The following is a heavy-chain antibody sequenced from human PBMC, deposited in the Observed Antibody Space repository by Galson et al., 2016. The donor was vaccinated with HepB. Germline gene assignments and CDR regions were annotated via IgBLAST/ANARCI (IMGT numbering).Heavy chain of an antibody. D-gene: IGHD3-3*01. CDR1: GGSISGYY. CDR2: IHYSGNT. V-gene: IGHV4-59*08. CDR3: ARQAAYYDFWSGSYYFDY. Sequence: ETLSLTCTVSGGSISGYYWSWIRQPPGKGLEWIAYIHYSGNTNYNPSLRGRVTISVDTSKNQFSLKLSSVTAADTAVYYCARQAAYYDFWSGSYYFDYWGQGTLVTVSS. J-gene: IGHJ4*02.